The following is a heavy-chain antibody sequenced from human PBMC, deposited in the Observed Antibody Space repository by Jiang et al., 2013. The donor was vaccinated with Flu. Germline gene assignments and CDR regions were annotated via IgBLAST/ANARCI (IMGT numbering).Heavy chain of an antibody. D-gene: IGHD2-21*01. J-gene: IGHJ4*02. CDR3: ARGLAYCGGDCGTAQDY. Sequence: QLLESGGGVVQPGRSLRLSCAASGFTFSSYAMHWVRQAPGKGLEWVAVISYDGSNKYYADSVKGRFTISRDNSKNTLYLQMNSLRAEDTAVYYCARGLAYCGGDCGTAQDYWGQGTLVTVSS. CDR1: GFTFSSYA. CDR2: ISYDGSNK. V-gene: IGHV3-30-3*01.